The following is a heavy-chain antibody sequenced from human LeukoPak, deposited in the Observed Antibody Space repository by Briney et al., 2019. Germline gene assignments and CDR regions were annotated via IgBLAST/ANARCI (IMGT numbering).Heavy chain of an antibody. V-gene: IGHV1-24*01. Sequence: ASVKVSCKASGGTFSSYAISWVRQAPGQGLEWMGGFDPEDGETIYAQKFQGRVTMTEDTSTDTAYMELSSLRSEDTAVYYCATVRVVRGVIIPGDYWGQGTLVTVSS. D-gene: IGHD3-10*01. J-gene: IGHJ4*02. CDR3: ATVRVVRGVIIPGDY. CDR1: GGTFSSYA. CDR2: FDPEDGET.